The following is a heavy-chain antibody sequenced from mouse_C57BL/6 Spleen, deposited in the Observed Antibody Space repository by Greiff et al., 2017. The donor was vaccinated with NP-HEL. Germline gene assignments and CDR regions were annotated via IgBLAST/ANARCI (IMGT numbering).Heavy chain of an antibody. D-gene: IGHD2-3*01. CDR2: IRNKANGYTT. CDR1: GFTFTDYY. J-gene: IGHJ2*01. CDR3: ARLGWLLPYYFDY. V-gene: IGHV7-3*01. Sequence: EVKLMESGGGLVQPGGSLSLSCAASGFTFTDYYMSWVRQPPGKALEWLGFIRNKANGYTTEYSASVKGRFTISRDNSQSILYLQMNALRAEDSATYYCARLGWLLPYYFDYWGQGTTLTVSS.